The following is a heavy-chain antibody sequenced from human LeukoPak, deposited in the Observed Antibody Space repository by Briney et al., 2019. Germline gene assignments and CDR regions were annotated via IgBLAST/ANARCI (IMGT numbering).Heavy chain of an antibody. CDR2: IYSSGST. CDR1: GDSINNFY. J-gene: IGHJ4*02. V-gene: IGHV4-4*07. CDR3: ARESPNGDWNI. Sequence: SDTLSLTCTVSGDSINNFYYIWIRQPAGKGPEWIGRIYSSGSTNYNASLKSRATMSVDASKNQFSLQLTSVSAADTAVYYCARESPNGDWNIWGQGILVTVSS. D-gene: IGHD2-21*01.